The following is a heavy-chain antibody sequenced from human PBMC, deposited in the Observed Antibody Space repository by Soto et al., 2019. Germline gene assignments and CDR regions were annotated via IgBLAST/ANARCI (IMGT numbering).Heavy chain of an antibody. CDR1: GFTFSSYG. Sequence: QVQLVESGGGVVQPGRSLRLSCAASGFTFSSYGMHWVRQAPGKGLEWVAVISYDGSNKYYADSVKGRFTISRDTSKNTLYLHMNSLRPEDTAVYYCAKDYYDTSGYPGGDIWGQGTMVTVSS. D-gene: IGHD3-22*01. CDR3: AKDYYDTSGYPGGDI. J-gene: IGHJ3*02. CDR2: ISYDGSNK. V-gene: IGHV3-30*18.